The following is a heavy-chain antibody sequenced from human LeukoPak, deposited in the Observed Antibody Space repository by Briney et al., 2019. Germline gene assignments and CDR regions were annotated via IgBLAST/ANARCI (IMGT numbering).Heavy chain of an antibody. CDR2: IIPILGIA. V-gene: IGHV1-69*04. D-gene: IGHD6-13*01. J-gene: IGHJ4*02. Sequence: GASVKVSCKASGGTFSSYAISWVRQAPGQGLEWMGRIIPILGIANYAQKFQGRVTITADKSTSTAYMELSSLRSEDTAVYYCARAPRGYSSSWYVLPFDYWGQGTLVTVSS. CDR3: ARAPRGYSSSWYVLPFDY. CDR1: GGTFSSYA.